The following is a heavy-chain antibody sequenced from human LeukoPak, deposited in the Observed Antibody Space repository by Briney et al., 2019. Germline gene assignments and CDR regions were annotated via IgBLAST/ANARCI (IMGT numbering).Heavy chain of an antibody. Sequence: ASVKVSCKASGYTFTGYYMHWVRQAPGQGLEWMGWINPNSGGTNYAQKFQGRVTMTRDTSISTAYMELSRLRSDDTAVYYCARGRPLLGNQPNYYFDYWGQGTLVTVPS. D-gene: IGHD1-14*01. CDR2: INPNSGGT. V-gene: IGHV1-2*02. CDR3: ARGRPLLGNQPNYYFDY. CDR1: GYTFTGYY. J-gene: IGHJ4*02.